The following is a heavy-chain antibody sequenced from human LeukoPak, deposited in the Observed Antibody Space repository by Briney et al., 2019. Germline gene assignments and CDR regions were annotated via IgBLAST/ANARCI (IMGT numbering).Heavy chain of an antibody. Sequence: ASVKVSCKASGYTFTSHYMHWVRQAPGRGLEWMGIINPSGGSTSYAQKFQGRVTMTRDTSTSTVYMELSSLRSEDTAVYYCARDQVIGGNSGIHDYWGQGTLVTVSS. J-gene: IGHJ4*02. CDR2: INPSGGST. CDR3: ARDQVIGGNSGIHDY. CDR1: GYTFTSHY. V-gene: IGHV1-46*01. D-gene: IGHD4-23*01.